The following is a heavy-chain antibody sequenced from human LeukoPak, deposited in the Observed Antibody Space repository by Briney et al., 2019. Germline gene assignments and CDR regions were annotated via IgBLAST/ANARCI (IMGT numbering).Heavy chain of an antibody. D-gene: IGHD3-22*01. CDR1: GGSISSYY. CDR3: ARDPYDSSGYYPFWYFDL. CDR2: IYSSGST. J-gene: IGHJ2*01. Sequence: ETLSLTCTVSGGSISSYYWSWIRQPPGKGLEWIGNIYSSGSTNYNPSLKSRVTISVDTSKNQFSLKLSSVTAADTAVYYCARDPYDSSGYYPFWYFDLWGRGTLVTVSS. V-gene: IGHV4-4*08.